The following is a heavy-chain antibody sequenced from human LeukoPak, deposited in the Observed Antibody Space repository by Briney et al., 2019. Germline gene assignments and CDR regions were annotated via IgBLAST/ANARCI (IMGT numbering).Heavy chain of an antibody. Sequence: GGSLRLSCAASGFTFSSYSMSWDRQAPGKGLEWVSSISSSSYIYYADSVKGRFTISRDNAKNSLYLQMNSLRAEDTAVYYCARDRYGDYDFDYWGQGTLVTVSS. CDR3: ARDRYGDYDFDY. CDR1: GFTFSSYS. CDR2: ISSSSYI. V-gene: IGHV3-21*01. D-gene: IGHD4-17*01. J-gene: IGHJ4*02.